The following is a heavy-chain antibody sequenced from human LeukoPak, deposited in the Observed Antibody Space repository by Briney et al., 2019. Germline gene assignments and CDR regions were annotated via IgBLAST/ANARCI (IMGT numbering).Heavy chain of an antibody. CDR1: GGTFSSYE. D-gene: IGHD4/OR15-4a*01. J-gene: IGHJ4*02. V-gene: IGHV1-69*06. Sequence: GASVKVSCKASGGTFSSYEISWVRQAPGQGLEWMGGIIPMFGTAKYAQKFQGRVTITADKSTSTAYMELSSLRAEDTAVYYCARDYGASSPFDYWGQGTLVTVSS. CDR2: IIPMFGTA. CDR3: ARDYGASSPFDY.